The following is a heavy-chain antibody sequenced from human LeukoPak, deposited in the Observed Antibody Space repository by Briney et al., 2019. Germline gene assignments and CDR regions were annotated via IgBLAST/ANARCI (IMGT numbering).Heavy chain of an antibody. CDR2: ISYDGSNK. Sequence: GGSLRLSCAASGLTFSSYGVHWVRQAPGKGLEWVAVISYDGSNKYYADSVKGRFTISRDNSKNTLYLQMNSLRAEDTAVYYCAKDRFGELLYDYWGQGTLVTVSS. J-gene: IGHJ4*02. CDR3: AKDRFGELLYDY. CDR1: GLTFSSYG. D-gene: IGHD3-10*01. V-gene: IGHV3-30*18.